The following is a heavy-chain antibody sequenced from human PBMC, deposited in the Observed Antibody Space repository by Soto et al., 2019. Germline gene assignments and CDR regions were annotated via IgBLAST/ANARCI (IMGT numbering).Heavy chain of an antibody. CDR1: GYNFAGYW. D-gene: IGHD5-12*01. CDR2: IFPGDSDT. Sequence: ESLKISCKTSGYNFAGYWIGWVRQMPGKGLEWLGIIFPGDSDTKYSPSFQGQVIISADKSIRTAYLRWSSLKASDTAIYYCARQSGMDVWGQGTTVTVSS. V-gene: IGHV5-51*01. J-gene: IGHJ6*02. CDR3: ARQSGMDV.